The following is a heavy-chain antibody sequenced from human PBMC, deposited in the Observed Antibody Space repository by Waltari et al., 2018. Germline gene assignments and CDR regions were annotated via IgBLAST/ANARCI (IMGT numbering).Heavy chain of an antibody. V-gene: IGHV3-7*01. Sequence: EVQLVESGGDLVQPGGSLRLSCAASGFHFSRSWMTWVRQTPGKGLEWVGNIQQNGSEKWYADSVKGRFTISRDNAMNLVYLQMNSLRVEDTAVYYCARDLVATPPWGQGTLVTVSS. J-gene: IGHJ5*02. CDR3: ARDLVATPP. D-gene: IGHD2-21*02. CDR1: GFHFSRSW. CDR2: IQQNGSEK.